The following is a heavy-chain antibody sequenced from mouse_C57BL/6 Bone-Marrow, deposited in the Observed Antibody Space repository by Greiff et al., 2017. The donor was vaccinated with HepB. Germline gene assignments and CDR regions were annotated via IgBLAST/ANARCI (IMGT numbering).Heavy chain of an antibody. Sequence: EVKLVESGGGLVKPGGSLKLSCAASGFTFSSYAMSWVRQTPEKRLEWVATISDGGSYTYYPENVKGRFTISKDNAKNNLYLQMSHLKSEDTAMYYCARGEPTIVTTWYFDVWGTGTTVTVSS. CDR1: GFTFSSYA. V-gene: IGHV5-4*03. J-gene: IGHJ1*03. CDR3: ARGEPTIVTTWYFDV. CDR2: ISDGGSYT. D-gene: IGHD2-5*01.